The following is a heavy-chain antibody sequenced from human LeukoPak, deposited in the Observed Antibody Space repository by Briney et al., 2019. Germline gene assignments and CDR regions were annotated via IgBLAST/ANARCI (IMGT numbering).Heavy chain of an antibody. J-gene: IGHJ6*02. CDR1: GYTFTSYG. Sequence: ASVKDSCKASGYTFTSYGISWVRQAPGQGLEWMGGIIPIFGTANYAQKFQGRVTITADESTSTAYMELSSLRSEDTAVYYCARVQSSGRHYYYYGMDVWGQGTTVTVSS. CDR3: ARVQSSGRHYYYYGMDV. V-gene: IGHV1-69*13. CDR2: IIPIFGTA. D-gene: IGHD3-22*01.